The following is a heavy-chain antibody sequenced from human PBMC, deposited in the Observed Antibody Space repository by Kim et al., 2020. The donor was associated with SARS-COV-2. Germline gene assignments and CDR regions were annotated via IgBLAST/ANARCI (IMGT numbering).Heavy chain of an antibody. CDR2: IDGSGFST. CDR3: GAGYSSSWYLIYGMDV. D-gene: IGHD6-13*01. J-gene: IGHJ6*02. V-gene: IGHV3-23*01. Sequence: GGSLRLSCAASGFTLIKSAMTWVRQAPGMGLEWVAGIDGSGFSTNYADSVKGRFTMSKDSSKNTVYLQMNSLRAEDTAVYYCGAGYSSSWYLIYGMDVWGQGTTVTVSS. CDR1: GFTLIKSA.